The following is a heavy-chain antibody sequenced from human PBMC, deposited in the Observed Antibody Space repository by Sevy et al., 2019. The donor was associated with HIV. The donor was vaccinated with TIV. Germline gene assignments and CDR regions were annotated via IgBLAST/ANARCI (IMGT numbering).Heavy chain of an antibody. CDR2: IKSKTDGGTT. V-gene: IGHV3-15*01. CDR1: GFTFSNAW. D-gene: IGHD2-8*02. Sequence: GGFLRLSCAASGFTFSNAWMSWVRQAPGKGLEWVGRIKSKTDGGTTDYVAPVKGRFTISRDDSKNTLFLQMNSLKTEDTAVYTCSTDPIIVLLVTDGMDVWGQGTTVTVSS. J-gene: IGHJ6*02. CDR3: STDPIIVLLVTDGMDV.